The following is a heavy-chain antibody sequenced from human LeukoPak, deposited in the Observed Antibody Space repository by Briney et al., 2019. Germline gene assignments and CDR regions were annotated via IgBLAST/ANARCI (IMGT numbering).Heavy chain of an antibody. J-gene: IGHJ6*03. CDR3: ARCIAAAGLDYYYYMDV. CDR2: IYYSGST. Sequence: SETLSLTCTVSGGSLKTYYWSWIRQPPGKGLGWMGYIYYSGSTNYNPSLQSRVTISVDTSKNQFSLKLSSVTAADTAVYYCARCIAAAGLDYYYYMDVWGKGTTVTISS. D-gene: IGHD6-13*01. V-gene: IGHV4-59*01. CDR1: GGSLKTYY.